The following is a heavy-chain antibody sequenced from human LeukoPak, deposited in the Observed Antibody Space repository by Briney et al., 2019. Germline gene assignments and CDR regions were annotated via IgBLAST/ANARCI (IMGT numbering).Heavy chain of an antibody. CDR1: GFTFSSYG. Sequence: GGSLRLSCAASGFTFSSYGMNWVRQAPGKGLEWVSSISSSSSYIYYADSVKGRFTISRDNAKNSLYLQMNSLRAEDTAVYYCARLAAAGNDYWGQGTLVTVSS. CDR3: ARLAAAGNDY. V-gene: IGHV3-21*01. D-gene: IGHD6-13*01. J-gene: IGHJ4*02. CDR2: ISSSSSYI.